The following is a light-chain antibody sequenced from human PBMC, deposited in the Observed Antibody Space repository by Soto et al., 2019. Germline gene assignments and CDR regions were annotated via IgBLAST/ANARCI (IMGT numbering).Light chain of an antibody. CDR1: QSVSSSY. CDR2: GAS. CDR3: QQYGSSPLYT. V-gene: IGKV3-20*01. Sequence: EIVLTQSPGTLSLSPGERATLSCRASQSVSSSYLAWYQQKPGKAPRLLIYGASSRATGIPDRFSGHGSGTDFTLTISRLEPEDFAVYYCQQYGSSPLYTFGQGTKLEIK. J-gene: IGKJ2*01.